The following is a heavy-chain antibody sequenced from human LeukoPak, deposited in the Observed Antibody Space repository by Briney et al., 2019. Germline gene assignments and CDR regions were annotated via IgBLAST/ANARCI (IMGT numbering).Heavy chain of an antibody. D-gene: IGHD3-22*01. CDR1: GFTFSSYA. Sequence: GGSLRLSCAASGFTFSSYAMSWVRQAPGKGLGWVSAISGSGGSTYYADSVKGRFTISRDNSKNTLYLQMNSLRAEDTAVYYCAKGIYYYDSSGYYDYWGQGTLVTVSS. CDR3: AKGIYYYDSSGYYDY. J-gene: IGHJ4*02. V-gene: IGHV3-23*01. CDR2: ISGSGGST.